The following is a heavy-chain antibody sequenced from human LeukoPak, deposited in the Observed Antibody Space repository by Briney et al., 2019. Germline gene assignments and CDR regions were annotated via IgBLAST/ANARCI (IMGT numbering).Heavy chain of an antibody. CDR1: SGSISSGDYY. V-gene: IGHV4-39*01. CDR3: ARRRSGKNWFDP. J-gene: IGHJ5*02. Sequence: PSETLSLTCTVSSGSISSGDYYWGWVRRPPGEGLEWIASINYSGTTFYNPSLKSRVTISVDTSENQFPLKLSSVTAADTALYYCARRRSGKNWFDPWGQGTLVTVSS. CDR2: INYSGTT. D-gene: IGHD3-10*01.